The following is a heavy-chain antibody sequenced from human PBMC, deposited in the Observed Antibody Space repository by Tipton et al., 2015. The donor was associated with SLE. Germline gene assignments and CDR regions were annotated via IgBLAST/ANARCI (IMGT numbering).Heavy chain of an antibody. D-gene: IGHD6-19*01. V-gene: IGHV4-39*07. Sequence: GLVKPSETLSLTCTVSGGSISRSSFYWGWIRQPPGKRLEWIGSIFHSGGTYYNPSLKSRVTVVVDTSKNQFSLRVTSVTAADTAVYYCTTYSSGPWDLEDYWGQGTLVTVSS. CDR1: GGSISRSSFY. J-gene: IGHJ4*02. CDR3: TTYSSGPWDLEDY. CDR2: IFHSGGT.